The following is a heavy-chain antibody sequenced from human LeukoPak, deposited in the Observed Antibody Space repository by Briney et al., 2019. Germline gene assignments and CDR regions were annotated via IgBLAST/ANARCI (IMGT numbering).Heavy chain of an antibody. Sequence: GGSLRLSCAASGFTFSSYALSWVRQAPGKGLEWVSAISGSGGSTYYADSVKGRFTISRDNSKNTLYLQMNSLRAEDTAVYYCAKEENHWNDGESWDYWGQGTLVTVSS. V-gene: IGHV3-23*01. CDR3: AKEENHWNDGESWDY. D-gene: IGHD1-1*01. CDR2: ISGSGGST. J-gene: IGHJ4*02. CDR1: GFTFSSYA.